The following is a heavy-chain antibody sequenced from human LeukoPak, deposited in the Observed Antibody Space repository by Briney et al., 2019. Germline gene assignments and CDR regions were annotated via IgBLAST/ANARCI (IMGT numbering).Heavy chain of an antibody. J-gene: IGHJ5*02. V-gene: IGHV4-39*01. CDR2: IYYSGNT. D-gene: IGHD1-26*01. Sequence: SETLSLTCTVSGDSISSSSYYWGWIRQPPGKGLEWIANIYYSGNTYYNPSLESRVTISVDTSKNQFSLNVSSVTAADTAVYYCARHRYSGSYYWFDPWGQGTLVTVSS. CDR1: GDSISSSSYY. CDR3: ARHRYSGSYYWFDP.